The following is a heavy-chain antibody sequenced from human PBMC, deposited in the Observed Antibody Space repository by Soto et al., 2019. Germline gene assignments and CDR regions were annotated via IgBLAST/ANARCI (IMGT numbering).Heavy chain of an antibody. J-gene: IGHJ6*03. V-gene: IGHV3-15*07. CDR2: IKSKTDGGTT. CDR3: TTDRYCSGGSCYGYYYYYMDV. Sequence: TGGSLRLSCAASGFTFSNAWMNWVRQAPGKGLEWVGRIKSKTDGGTTDYAAPVKGRFTISRDDSKNTLYLQMNSLKTEDTAVYYCTTDRYCSGGSCYGYYYYYMDVWGKGTTVTVSS. CDR1: GFTFSNAW. D-gene: IGHD2-15*01.